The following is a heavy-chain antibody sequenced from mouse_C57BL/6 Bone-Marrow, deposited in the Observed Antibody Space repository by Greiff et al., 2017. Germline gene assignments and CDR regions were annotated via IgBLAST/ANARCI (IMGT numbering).Heavy chain of an antibody. CDR3: ARSTTVAWYFDV. J-gene: IGHJ1*03. CDR2: IRNKANGYTT. Sequence: DVTLVESGGGLVQPGGSLSLSCAASGFTFTDYYMSWVRQPPGKALEWLGFIRNKANGYTTEYSASVKVRFTISRDNSQIILYLQMNALRAEDSATYYCARSTTVAWYFDVWGTGTTVTVSS. CDR1: GFTFTDYY. V-gene: IGHV7-3*01. D-gene: IGHD1-1*01.